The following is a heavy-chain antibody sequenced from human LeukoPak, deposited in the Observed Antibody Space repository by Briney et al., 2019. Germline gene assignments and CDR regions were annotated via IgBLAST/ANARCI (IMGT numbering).Heavy chain of an antibody. D-gene: IGHD5-18*01. CDR3: AKDPLCGYSYGYDY. CDR2: ISGSGGST. Sequence: GGSLRLSCAASGFTFSSYAMSWVRQAPGKGLEWVSAISGSGGSTYYADSVKGRFTISRDNSKNTLYLQMNSLRAEDTAVYYCAKDPLCGYSYGYDYWGQGTLVTVSS. V-gene: IGHV3-23*01. CDR1: GFTFSSYA. J-gene: IGHJ4*02.